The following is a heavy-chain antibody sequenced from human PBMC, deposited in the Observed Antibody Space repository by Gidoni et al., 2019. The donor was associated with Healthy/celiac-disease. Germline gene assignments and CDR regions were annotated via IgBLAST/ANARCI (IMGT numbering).Heavy chain of an antibody. CDR3: ARYRYPFRPRFGNWFDP. D-gene: IGHD3-10*01. Sequence: QVQLVQSGAEVKKPGASVKVSCKASGYTFTSYDINWVRQATGQGLEWMGWMNPNSGNTGYAQKFQGRVTMTRNTSISTAYMELSSLRSEDTAVYYCARYRYPFRPRFGNWFDPWGQGTLVTVSS. V-gene: IGHV1-8*01. CDR1: GYTFTSYD. J-gene: IGHJ5*02. CDR2: MNPNSGNT.